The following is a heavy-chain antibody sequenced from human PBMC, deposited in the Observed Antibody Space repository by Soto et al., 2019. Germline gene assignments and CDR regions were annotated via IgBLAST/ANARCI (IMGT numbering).Heavy chain of an antibody. D-gene: IGHD2-15*01. V-gene: IGHV4-34*01. Sequence: QVQLQQWGAGLLKPSETLSLTCAVYGGSFSGYYWSWIRQPPGKGLEWIGEINHSGSTNYNPSLKSRVTISVDTSKNQFSLKLSSVTAADTAVYYCARVQQGGGYCSGGSCYRLRWFDPWGQGTLVTVSS. CDR1: GGSFSGYY. CDR2: INHSGST. CDR3: ARVQQGGGYCSGGSCYRLRWFDP. J-gene: IGHJ5*02.